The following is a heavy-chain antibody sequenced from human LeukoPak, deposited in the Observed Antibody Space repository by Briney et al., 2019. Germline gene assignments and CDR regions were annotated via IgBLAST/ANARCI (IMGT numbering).Heavy chain of an antibody. V-gene: IGHV1-3*01. Sequence: ASVKVSCKASGYTLTSYAMHWVRQAPGQRLEWMGWINAGNGNTKYSQKFQGRVTITRDTSASTAYMELSSLRSEDTAVYYCASMPYYYDSSGYYYYYYGMDVWGQGTTVTVSS. D-gene: IGHD3-22*01. CDR2: INAGNGNT. J-gene: IGHJ6*02. CDR1: GYTLTSYA. CDR3: ASMPYYYDSSGYYYYYYGMDV.